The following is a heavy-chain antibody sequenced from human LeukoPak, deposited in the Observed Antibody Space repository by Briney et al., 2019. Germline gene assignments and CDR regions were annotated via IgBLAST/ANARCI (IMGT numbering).Heavy chain of an antibody. V-gene: IGHV3-21*01. J-gene: IGHJ4*02. CDR1: GFTFSSYS. D-gene: IGHD4-23*01. CDR3: ARESVVTPESDY. Sequence: KSGGSLRLSCAASGFTFSSYSMNWVRQAPGKGLEWVSSISSSSSYIYYADSVKGRFTISRDNGKNSLYLQMNSLRDEDTAVYYCARESVVTPESDYWGQGTLVTVSS. CDR2: ISSSSSYI.